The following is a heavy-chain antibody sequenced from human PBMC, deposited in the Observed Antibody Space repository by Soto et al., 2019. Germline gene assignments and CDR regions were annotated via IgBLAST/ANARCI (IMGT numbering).Heavy chain of an antibody. V-gene: IGHV3-21*01. CDR2: IANGDNHI. CDR1: GFTFSEYS. D-gene: IGHD2-2*01. Sequence: EVQVVESGGGLVKPGGSLRLSCAASGFTFSEYSFLWVRQAPGKGLEWLSFIANGDNHIFYSDSVKGRFTISRDNAKNSVYLQLNSLRADDSGVYYCARENGHCTDACNRGAFDIWGQGTMVTVSS. CDR3: ARENGHCTDACNRGAFDI. J-gene: IGHJ3*02.